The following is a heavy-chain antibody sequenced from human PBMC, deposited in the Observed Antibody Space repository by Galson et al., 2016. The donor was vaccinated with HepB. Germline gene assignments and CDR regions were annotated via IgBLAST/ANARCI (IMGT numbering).Heavy chain of an antibody. CDR2: ISGSDASI. D-gene: IGHD4-17*01. V-gene: IGHV3-23*01. Sequence: SLRLSCAASSFAFSIYAMTWVRQAPGKGLEWVSTISGSDASIYYADSVKGRFTISRDNSKNTLYLQMNSLRAEDTAVYYCAKSFLRGLTVKFAFDLWGHGTMVTVSS. CDR3: AKSFLRGLTVKFAFDL. CDR1: SFAFSIYA. J-gene: IGHJ3*01.